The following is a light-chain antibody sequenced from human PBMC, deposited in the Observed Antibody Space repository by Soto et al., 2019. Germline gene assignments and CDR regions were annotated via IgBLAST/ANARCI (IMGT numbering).Light chain of an antibody. CDR2: EAS. V-gene: IGKV3-20*01. J-gene: IGKJ4*01. CDR1: QRVSSSY. Sequence: EIVLTQSPGTLSLSPGERATLSCRASQRVSSSYLAWYQQKPGQAPRLLIYEASSRATGIPDRFGGSGSGTDFTLTISRLEPEDFAVYYCQQYGSSPLTFGGGTKVEIK. CDR3: QQYGSSPLT.